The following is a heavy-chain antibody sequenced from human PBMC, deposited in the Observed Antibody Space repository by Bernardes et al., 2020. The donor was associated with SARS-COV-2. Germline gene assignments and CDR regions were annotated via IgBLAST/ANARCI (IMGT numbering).Heavy chain of an antibody. CDR2: INPNSGGT. D-gene: IGHD6-19*01. Sequence: ASVKVSCKASGYTFTDYYIHWVRQAPGQGLEWMGWINPNSGGTNSAQKFQGWVTMTKDTSISTAYMELSRLRSDDTAVYYCARQDPMSSGWVDAFDIWGQGTMVTVSS. V-gene: IGHV1-2*04. CDR3: ARQDPMSSGWVDAFDI. CDR1: GYTFTDYY. J-gene: IGHJ3*02.